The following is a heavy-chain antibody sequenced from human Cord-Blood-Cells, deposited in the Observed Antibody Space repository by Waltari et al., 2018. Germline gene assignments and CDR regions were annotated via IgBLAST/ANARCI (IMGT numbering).Heavy chain of an antibody. CDR1: GGSFSGYY. CDR2: INHSGST. J-gene: IGHJ4*02. D-gene: IGHD6-6*01. CDR3: ARIIRQLVDY. Sequence: QVQLQQWGAGLLKPSETLSLTCAVYGGSFSGYYWSWIRPPPGKGLEWIGEINHSGSTNYHPVLKSRGTISVDTAKNQVSLKLSSVTAADTGVYYCARIIRQLVDYWGQGTLVTVSS. V-gene: IGHV4-34*01.